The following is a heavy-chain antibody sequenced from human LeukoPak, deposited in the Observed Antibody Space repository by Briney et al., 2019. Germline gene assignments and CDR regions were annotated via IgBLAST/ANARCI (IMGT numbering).Heavy chain of an antibody. J-gene: IGHJ5*02. Sequence: SETLSLTCTVSGGSISSGGYYGSWIRQHPGKGLEWIGYIYYRGSTYYNPSLKSRVTISVDTSKNQFSLKLRSLTAADPAAYYCARGYHDFWSGYYSAYKPKANWFDPWGQGTLVPVSS. CDR2: IYYRGST. CDR1: GGSISSGGYY. V-gene: IGHV4-31*03. D-gene: IGHD3-3*01. CDR3: ARGYHDFWSGYYSAYKPKANWFDP.